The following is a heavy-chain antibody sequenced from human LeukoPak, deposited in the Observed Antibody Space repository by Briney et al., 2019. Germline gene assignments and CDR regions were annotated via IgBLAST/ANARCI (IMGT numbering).Heavy chain of an antibody. V-gene: IGHV4-59*01. J-gene: IGHJ3*02. Sequence: PSETLSLTCSVSGSSISSYYWSWIRQPPGKGLEWIGHIYYSGSTNYNPSLKSRVTISEDTSNKQFSLKLTSMTAADTAMYYCAREGCSGGSCYSGNVPDIWGQGTMVTVSS. D-gene: IGHD2-15*01. CDR3: AREGCSGGSCYSGNVPDI. CDR1: GSSISSYY. CDR2: IYYSGST.